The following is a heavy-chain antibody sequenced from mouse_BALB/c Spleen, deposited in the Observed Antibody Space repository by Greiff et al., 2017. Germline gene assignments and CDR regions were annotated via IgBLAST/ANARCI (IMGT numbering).Heavy chain of an antibody. CDR1: GYTFTDYY. J-gene: IGHJ4*01. CDR3: ARGNYRYGAMDY. CDR2: VNPYNGGT. Sequence: VQLKESGPELVKPGASVKMSCKASGYTFTDYYMDWVKQSHGESFEWIGRVNPYNGGTSYNQKFKGKATLTVDKSSSTAYMELNSLTSEDSAVYYCARGNYRYGAMDYWGQGTSVTVSS. V-gene: IGHV1-19*01. D-gene: IGHD2-14*01.